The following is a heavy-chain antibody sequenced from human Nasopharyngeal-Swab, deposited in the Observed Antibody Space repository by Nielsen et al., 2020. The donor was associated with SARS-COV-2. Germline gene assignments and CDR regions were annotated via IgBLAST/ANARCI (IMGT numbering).Heavy chain of an antibody. CDR2: ISYSGST. CDR3: ARSSRDWPPKRGALDI. J-gene: IGHJ3*02. Sequence: SETLSLTCTVSGASISTYYWSWIRQSPGTGLESIGCISYSGSTNYNPSLKSRVTISVDTSKNHLSLKLSSVTAADSAVYYCARSSRDWPPKRGALDILGQGTVVTVSS. D-gene: IGHD2-21*02. CDR1: GASISTYY. V-gene: IGHV4-59*01.